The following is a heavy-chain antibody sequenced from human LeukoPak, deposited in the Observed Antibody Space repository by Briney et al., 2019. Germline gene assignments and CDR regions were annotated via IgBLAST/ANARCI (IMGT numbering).Heavy chain of an antibody. V-gene: IGHV3-21*01. CDR1: GFTFSSYS. Sequence: GGSLRLSCAASGFTFSSYSMNWVRQAPGKGLEWVSSISSSSSYIYYADSVKGRFTISRDNAKNSLYLQMNSLRAEDTAVYYCAKTGIASSWYDASDWGQGTLVTVSS. CDR2: ISSSSSYI. CDR3: AKTGIASSWYDASD. D-gene: IGHD6-13*01. J-gene: IGHJ4*02.